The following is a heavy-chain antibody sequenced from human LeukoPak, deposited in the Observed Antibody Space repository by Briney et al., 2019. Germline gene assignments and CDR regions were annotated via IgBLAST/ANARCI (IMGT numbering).Heavy chain of an antibody. CDR3: AKRLQSGSYRGFDY. Sequence: GRSLRLSCAASGFTFSSYGMHWVRQAPGKGLEWVAVIWYDESNKYYADSVKGRFTISRDNSKNTLYLQMNSLRAEDTAVYYCAKRLQSGSYRGFDYWGQGTLVTVSS. D-gene: IGHD1-26*01. CDR1: GFTFSSYG. CDR2: IWYDESNK. J-gene: IGHJ4*02. V-gene: IGHV3-33*06.